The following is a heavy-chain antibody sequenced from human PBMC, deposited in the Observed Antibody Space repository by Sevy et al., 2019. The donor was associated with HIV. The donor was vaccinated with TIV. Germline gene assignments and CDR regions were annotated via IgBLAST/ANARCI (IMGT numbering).Heavy chain of an antibody. V-gene: IGHV3-11*01. D-gene: IGHD3-22*01. CDR1: GFTFSDYY. CDR3: ARDGGPTYYYDSSGYSDAFDI. Sequence: GGSLRLSCAASGFTFSDYYMSWIRQAPGKGLEWVSYISSSGSTIYYADSVKGRFTISRDNAKNSLYLQMNSLRAEDTAVYYCARDGGPTYYYDSSGYSDAFDIWGRGTMVTVSS. J-gene: IGHJ3*02. CDR2: ISSSGSTI.